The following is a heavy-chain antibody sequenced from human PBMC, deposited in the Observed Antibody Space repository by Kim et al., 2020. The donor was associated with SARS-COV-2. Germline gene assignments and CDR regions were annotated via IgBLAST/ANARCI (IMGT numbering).Heavy chain of an antibody. CDR3: ASRILYCSSTSCPFDY. D-gene: IGHD2-2*01. V-gene: IGHV4-34*01. J-gene: IGHJ4*02. Sequence: SLKSRVTISVDTSKNQFSLKLSSVTAADTAVYYCASRILYCSSTSCPFDYWGQGTLVTVSS.